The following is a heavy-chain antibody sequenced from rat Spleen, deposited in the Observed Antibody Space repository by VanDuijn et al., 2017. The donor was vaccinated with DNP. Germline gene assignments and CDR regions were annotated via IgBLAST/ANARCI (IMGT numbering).Heavy chain of an antibody. D-gene: IGHD1-11*01. V-gene: IGHV5-20*01. CDR1: GFTFSDYY. CDR3: AKGPNYGGWSDYFDY. J-gene: IGHJ2*01. CDR2: ISYDGDNT. Sequence: EVQLVESGGGLVQPGRSLKLSCAASGFTFSDYYMAWVRQAPTKGLEWVASISYDGDNTYYRDSVKGRFTISRDNAKSTLYLQLNSLRSEDTATYYCAKGPNYGGWSDYFDYWGQGVMVTVSS.